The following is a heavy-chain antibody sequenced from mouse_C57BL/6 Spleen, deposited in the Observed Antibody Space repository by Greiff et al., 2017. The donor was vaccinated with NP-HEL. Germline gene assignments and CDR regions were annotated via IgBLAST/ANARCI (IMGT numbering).Heavy chain of an antibody. CDR3: AREKLPLYAMDY. J-gene: IGHJ4*01. CDR2: IYPGDGDT. D-gene: IGHD2-1*01. V-gene: IGHV1-80*01. Sequence: VQLQQSGAELVKPGASVKISCKASGYAFSSYWMNWVKQRPGKGLEWIGQIYPGDGDTNYNGKFKGKATLTADKSSSTAYMQLSSLTSEDSAVYFCAREKLPLYAMDYWGQGTSVTVSA. CDR1: GYAFSSYW.